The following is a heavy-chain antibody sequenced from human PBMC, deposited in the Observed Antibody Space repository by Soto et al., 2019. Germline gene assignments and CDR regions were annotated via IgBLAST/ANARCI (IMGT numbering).Heavy chain of an antibody. Sequence: EVQLLESGGGLVQHGGSLRLSCAASGFTFNNYALSWVRQAPGKGLEWVSGISGSGGGAYNADRVKGRFTISRDNSKNTLYLQMNSLRAEDTAVYYCAKSRGSGTYYNPFDAFDIWGQGTKVTVSS. CDR1: GFTFNNYA. J-gene: IGHJ3*02. V-gene: IGHV3-23*01. CDR3: AKSRGSGTYYNPFDAFDI. CDR2: ISGSGGGA. D-gene: IGHD3-10*01.